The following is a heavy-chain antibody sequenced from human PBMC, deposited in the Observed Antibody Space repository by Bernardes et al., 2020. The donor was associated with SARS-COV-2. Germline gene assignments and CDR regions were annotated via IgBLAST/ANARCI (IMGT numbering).Heavy chain of an antibody. D-gene: IGHD3-22*01. CDR2: VKRQTDVGTT. CDR3: TTGAEIYYASSGFSYYFDF. Sequence: GGCPRLSTAPYRFTFSTAWITWVLPSPGKGLVWVSHVKRQTDVGTTDYAPPVKGIFTISGDDAKNTMYLQMDRLKTEDTAVYDCTTGAEIYYASSGFSYYFDFWGQGTLITVFS. V-gene: IGHV3-15*07. CDR1: RFTFSTAW. J-gene: IGHJ4*02.